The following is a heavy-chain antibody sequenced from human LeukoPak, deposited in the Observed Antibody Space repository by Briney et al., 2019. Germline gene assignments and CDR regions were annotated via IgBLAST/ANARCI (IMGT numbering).Heavy chain of an antibody. CDR3: TRVGYRSTTSCYWFGY. Sequence: GGSLRLSCAASGFTFSSYAMSWVRQAPGKGLEWVSAISGSGGSTYYADSVKGRFTISRDNSKNTLYLQMNSLRAEDTAVYYCTRVGYRSTTSCYWFGYWGQGTLVTVSS. CDR2: ISGSGGST. D-gene: IGHD2-2*01. J-gene: IGHJ4*02. V-gene: IGHV3-23*01. CDR1: GFTFSSYA.